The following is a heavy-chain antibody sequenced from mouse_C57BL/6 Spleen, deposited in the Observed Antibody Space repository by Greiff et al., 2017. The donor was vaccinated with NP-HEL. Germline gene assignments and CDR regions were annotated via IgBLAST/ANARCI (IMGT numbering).Heavy chain of an antibody. D-gene: IGHD2-4*01. V-gene: IGHV1-64*01. CDR2: IHPNSGST. J-gene: IGHJ3*01. Sequence: QVQLQQPGAELVKPGASVKLSCKASGYTFTSYWMHWVKQRPGQGLEWIGMIHPNSGSTNYNEKFKSKATLTVDKSSSTAYMQLSSLTSEDSAVYYCASYDYEGAWFAYWGQGTLVTVSA. CDR1: GYTFTSYW. CDR3: ASYDYEGAWFAY.